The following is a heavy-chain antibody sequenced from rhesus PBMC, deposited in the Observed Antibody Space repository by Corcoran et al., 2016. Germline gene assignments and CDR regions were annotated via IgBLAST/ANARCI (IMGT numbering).Heavy chain of an antibody. CDR1: GGSISSSYD. J-gene: IGHJ4*01. CDR3: ARAPRSGTMDF. V-gene: IGHV4-76*01. Sequence: QVQLQESGPGVVKPSETLSLTCAVSGGSISSSYDWTWIRQLPGKGLEWIGYSYGSRGSTTSNPSLNNRVTISKAASKNQFSLRLSSVTAADTAVYYCARAPRSGTMDFWGQGVLVTVSS. CDR2: SYGSRGST. D-gene: IGHD1-14*01.